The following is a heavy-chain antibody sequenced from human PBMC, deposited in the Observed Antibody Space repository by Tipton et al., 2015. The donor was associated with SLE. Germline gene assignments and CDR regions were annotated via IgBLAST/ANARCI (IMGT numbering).Heavy chain of an antibody. CDR2: MYYTGIT. Sequence: TLSLTCTVSGGSVTTYYWSWIRQSPGKKLEWIGYMYYTGITKFNPSLESRVVISVDTSKNQFSLRLSSMTAADTAVYYCARLSSMVRRAQGWFDPWGQGTLVTVSS. CDR3: ARLSSMVRRAQGWFDP. CDR1: GGSVTTYY. D-gene: IGHD3-10*01. V-gene: IGHV4-59*02. J-gene: IGHJ5*02.